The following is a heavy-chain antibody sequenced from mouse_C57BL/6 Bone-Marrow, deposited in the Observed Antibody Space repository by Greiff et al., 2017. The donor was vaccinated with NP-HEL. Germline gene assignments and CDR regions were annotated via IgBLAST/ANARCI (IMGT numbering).Heavy chain of an antibody. CDR1: GYTFTSYG. CDR2: IYPRSGNT. J-gene: IGHJ3*01. V-gene: IGHV1-81*01. Sequence: QVQLKQSGAELARPGASVKLSCKASGYTFTSYGISWVKQRTGQGLEWIGEIYPRSGNTYYNEKFKGKATLTADKSSSTAYMELRSLTSEDSAVYFCASEGTGAWFAYWGQGTLVTVSA. CDR3: ASEGTGAWFAY. D-gene: IGHD3-1*01.